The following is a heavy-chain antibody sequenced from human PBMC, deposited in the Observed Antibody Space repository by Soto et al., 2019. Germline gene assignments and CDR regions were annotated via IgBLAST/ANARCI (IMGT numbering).Heavy chain of an antibody. Sequence: GGSLRLSCVASGFSFSDYWMSWVRQAPGKGPEWVANIKFDGSDKQYVDSVRGRFSISRDNFRNSLFLQMNSLRAGDTAIYYCVKDGGYCSSATCYSPRNHYFDSWGQGTLVTVSS. D-gene: IGHD2-2*01. CDR1: GFSFSDYW. CDR2: IKFDGSDK. CDR3: VKDGGYCSSATCYSPRNHYFDS. J-gene: IGHJ4*02. V-gene: IGHV3-7*03.